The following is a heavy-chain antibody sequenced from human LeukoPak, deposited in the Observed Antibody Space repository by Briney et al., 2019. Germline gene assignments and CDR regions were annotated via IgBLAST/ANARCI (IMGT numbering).Heavy chain of an antibody. D-gene: IGHD6-13*01. Sequence: GGSLRLSCAASGFTFSSYWMSWVRKAPGKGLEWVANIKQDGSEKYYVDSVKGRFTISRDNAKNSLYLQMSSLRAEDTAVYYCARAGGDSSSWYGGDYWGQGTLVTVSS. CDR3: ARAGGDSSSWYGGDY. CDR2: IKQDGSEK. CDR1: GFTFSSYW. J-gene: IGHJ4*02. V-gene: IGHV3-7*01.